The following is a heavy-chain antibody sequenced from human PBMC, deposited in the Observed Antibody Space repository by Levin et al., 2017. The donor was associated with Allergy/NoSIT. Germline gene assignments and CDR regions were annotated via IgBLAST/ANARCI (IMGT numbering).Heavy chain of an antibody. J-gene: IGHJ5*02. V-gene: IGHV3-23*01. CDR1: EFTFSSYA. Sequence: PGGSLRLSCAGSEFTFSSYAMSWVRQAPGKGLEWVSVISASGGDTYYADSVKGRFTISRDNSRNTLYLQMNSLRAEDTAVYYCAKEGCSDGTCYPGSWGQGTLVTVSS. CDR2: ISASGGDT. CDR3: AKEGCSDGTCYPGS. D-gene: IGHD2-15*01.